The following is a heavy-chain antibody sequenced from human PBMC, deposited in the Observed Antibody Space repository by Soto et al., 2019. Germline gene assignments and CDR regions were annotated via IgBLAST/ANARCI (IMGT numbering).Heavy chain of an antibody. D-gene: IGHD3-22*01. CDR1: GFTFSNAW. V-gene: IGHV3-15*07. J-gene: IGHJ1*01. CDR2: IKSKTDGGTT. CDR3: TTEQVEYYYDSSGYYRHRAEYFQH. Sequence: GGSLRLSCAASGFTFSNAWMNWVRQAPGKGLEWVGRIKSKTDGGTTDYAAPVKGRFTISRDDSKNTLYLQMNSLKTEDTAVYYCTTEQVEYYYDSSGYYRHRAEYFQHWGQAPLVTVSS.